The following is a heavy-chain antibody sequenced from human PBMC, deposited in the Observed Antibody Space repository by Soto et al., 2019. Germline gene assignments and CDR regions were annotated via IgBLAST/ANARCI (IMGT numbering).Heavy chain of an antibody. CDR3: AREQGLLWETSHNYYYGMDV. CDR2: INPNSGGT. V-gene: IGHV1-2*04. Sequence: ASVKVSCKASGYTFTGYYMHWVRQAPGQGLEWMGWINPNSGGTNYAQKFQGWVTMTRDTSISTAYMELSRLRSDDTAVYYCAREQGLLWETSHNYYYGMDVWGQGTTVTVSS. J-gene: IGHJ6*02. D-gene: IGHD3-10*01. CDR1: GYTFTGYY.